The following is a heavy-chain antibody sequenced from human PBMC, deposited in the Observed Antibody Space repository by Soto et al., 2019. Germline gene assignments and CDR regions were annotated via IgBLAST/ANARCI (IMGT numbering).Heavy chain of an antibody. Sequence: TSETLSLTCAVSGYSISRSNWWGWIRQPPGKGLEWIGYIYYSGTTYYNPSLKSRVTMSVDTSKNQFSLKLTSVTAVDTAVYYCARREIQGPIDYWGQGTLVTVSS. D-gene: IGHD1-26*01. V-gene: IGHV4-28*01. CDR3: ARREIQGPIDY. CDR1: GYSISRSNW. J-gene: IGHJ4*02. CDR2: IYYSGTT.